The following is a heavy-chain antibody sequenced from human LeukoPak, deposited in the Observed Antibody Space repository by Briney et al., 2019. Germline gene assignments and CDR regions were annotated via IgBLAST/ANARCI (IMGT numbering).Heavy chain of an antibody. J-gene: IGHJ4*02. V-gene: IGHV3-23*01. CDR2: ISNSGGST. Sequence: GGSLRLSCAASGFIFSNYGMSWVRQAPGKGLEWVSGISNSGGSTHYADSVKGRFTISRDNSRSTLYLQMNSLRAEDTAVYHCAKYGELLWFGELRTGGQGTLVIVSS. CDR3: AKYGELLWFGELRT. CDR1: GFIFSNYG. D-gene: IGHD3-10*01.